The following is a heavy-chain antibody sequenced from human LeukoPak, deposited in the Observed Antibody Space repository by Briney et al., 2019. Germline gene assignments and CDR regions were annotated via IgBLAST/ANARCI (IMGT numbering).Heavy chain of an antibody. CDR3: ARTPDGADY. Sequence: PGGSLRLSCAASGFTFNNYWMTWFRQAPGKGLEWVANIKQDGTEIFYVDSVRGRFIISRDNAENSLYLQMNSLRVEDTAVYYCARTPDGADYWGLGTLVTVSS. V-gene: IGHV3-7*01. D-gene: IGHD3-10*01. CDR2: IKQDGTEI. CDR1: GFTFNNYW. J-gene: IGHJ4*02.